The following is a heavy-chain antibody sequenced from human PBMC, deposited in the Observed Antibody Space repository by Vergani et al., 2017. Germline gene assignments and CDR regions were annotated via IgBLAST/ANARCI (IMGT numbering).Heavy chain of an antibody. V-gene: IGHV3-23*01. Sequence: EVQLLESGGGLVQPGGSLRLSCAASGFTFSSYAMSWVRQAPGKGLEWVSAISGSGGSTYYAASVKGRFTISRDNSKNTLYLQMNSLRAEDTAVYYCANLWESPNRIVALRGYGMDVWGQGTTVTVSS. J-gene: IGHJ6*02. CDR2: ISGSGGST. D-gene: IGHD3-16*01. CDR3: ANLWESPNRIVALRGYGMDV. CDR1: GFTFSSYA.